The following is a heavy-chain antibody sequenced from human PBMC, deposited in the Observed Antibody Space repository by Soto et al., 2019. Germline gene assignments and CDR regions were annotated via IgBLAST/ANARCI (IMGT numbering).Heavy chain of an antibody. CDR2: IYYSGTT. J-gene: IGHJ5*02. CDR1: GASVSSDGSY. CDR3: ARTRTYGGNSVGWFDP. Sequence: SETLSLTCTVSGASVSSDGSYWSWIRQPPGKGLEWIGYIYYSGTTDYNPSLKSRVTISVDTSKKQFSLKLNSVTPADTAVYYCARTRTYGGNSVGWFDPWGQGTLVTVSS. D-gene: IGHD4-17*01. V-gene: IGHV4-61*08.